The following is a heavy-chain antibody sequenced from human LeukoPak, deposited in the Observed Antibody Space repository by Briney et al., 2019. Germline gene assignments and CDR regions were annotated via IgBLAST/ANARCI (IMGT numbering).Heavy chain of an antibody. CDR1: GFTFSSSP. J-gene: IGHJ4*02. D-gene: IGHD1-14*01. Sequence: GGSLRLSCAASGFTFSSSPMSWVRQAPGKGLEWVSAISGSGGSTYYADSVKGRFTISRDNSKNTLYLQMNSLRAEDTAVYYCAKSPGVKPYYFDYWGQGTLVTVSS. CDR2: ISGSGGST. V-gene: IGHV3-23*01. CDR3: AKSPGVKPYYFDY.